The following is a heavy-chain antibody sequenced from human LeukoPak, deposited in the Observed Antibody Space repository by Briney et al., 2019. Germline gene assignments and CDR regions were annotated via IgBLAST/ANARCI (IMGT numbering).Heavy chain of an antibody. D-gene: IGHD3-22*01. CDR2: ISAYNGNT. J-gene: IGHJ4*02. Sequence: ASVKVSCKASGYTFTSYGISWVRQAPGQGLEWMGWISAYNGNTNYAQKLQGRVTMTTDTSTSTAYMELRSLRSDDTAVYYCARVPGYYDSSGYVSLDYWGQRTLVTVSS. CDR1: GYTFTSYG. CDR3: ARVPGYYDSSGYVSLDY. V-gene: IGHV1-18*01.